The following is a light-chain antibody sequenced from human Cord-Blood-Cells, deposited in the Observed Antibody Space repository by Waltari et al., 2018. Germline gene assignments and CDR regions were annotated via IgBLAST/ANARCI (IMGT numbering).Light chain of an antibody. Sequence: DLQIHPSPPPLSASVGARVIITCQASQDISNYLKWYQQKPGKAPKLLIYDASNLETGVPSRFSGSGSGTDFTFTISSLQPEDIATYYCQQYDNLPFTFGPGTKVDIK. CDR1: QDISNY. CDR2: DAS. J-gene: IGKJ3*01. CDR3: QQYDNLPFT. V-gene: IGKV1-33*01.